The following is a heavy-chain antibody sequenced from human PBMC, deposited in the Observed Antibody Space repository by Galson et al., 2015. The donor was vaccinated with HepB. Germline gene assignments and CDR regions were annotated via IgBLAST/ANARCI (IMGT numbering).Heavy chain of an antibody. Sequence: ETLSLTCTVSGGSISSSSYYWAWIRQPPGKGLEWIGSIYYSGSTYYNPSLKSRVTISVDTSKNQFSLKLSSVTAADTAVYHCARQVPFYCSTSSCEPGAFDIWGQGTMVTVSS. J-gene: IGHJ3*02. CDR1: GGSISSSSYY. CDR3: ARQVPFYCSTSSCEPGAFDI. V-gene: IGHV4-39*01. CDR2: IYYSGST. D-gene: IGHD2-2*01.